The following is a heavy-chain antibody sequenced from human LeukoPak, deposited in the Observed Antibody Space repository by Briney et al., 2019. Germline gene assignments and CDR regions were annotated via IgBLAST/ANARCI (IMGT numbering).Heavy chain of an antibody. D-gene: IGHD3-10*01. J-gene: IGHJ6*02. CDR2: INPNSGGT. V-gene: IGHV1-2*02. Sequence: ASVKVSCKASGYTFTGYYMHWVRQASGQGLEWMGCINPNSGGTNYAQKFQGRVTMTRDTSISTAYMELSRLRSDDTAVYYCARKYGSGPRWPPYKDYGMDVWDQGTTVTVSS. CDR3: ARKYGSGPRWPPYKDYGMDV. CDR1: GYTFTGYY.